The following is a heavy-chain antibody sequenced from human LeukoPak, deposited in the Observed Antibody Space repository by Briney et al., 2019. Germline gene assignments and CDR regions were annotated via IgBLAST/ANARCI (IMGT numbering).Heavy chain of an antibody. J-gene: IGHJ6*03. CDR3: ARGRKTMIVVVITTTNYYYYMDV. D-gene: IGHD3-22*01. CDR2: MNPNSGNT. Sequence: ASVKVSCKASGYTFTSYDINWVRQATGQGLEWMGWMNPNSGNTGYAQKFQGRVTMTRNTSISTAYMELSSLRSEDTAVYYCARGRKTMIVVVITTTNYYYYMDVWGKGTTVTISS. CDR1: GYTFTSYD. V-gene: IGHV1-8*01.